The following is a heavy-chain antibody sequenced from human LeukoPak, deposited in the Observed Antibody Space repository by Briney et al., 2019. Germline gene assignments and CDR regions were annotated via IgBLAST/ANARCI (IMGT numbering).Heavy chain of an antibody. CDR3: ARGRRGRSDAFDI. Sequence: GASVTVSCKASGYTFTSFDINWVRQAPGQGPAWMGWVNTNSYNTGYAQNFQGRLNMTRNTSITTAYMELSSLRSEDTAVYYCARGRRGRSDAFDIWGQGTVVTVSS. J-gene: IGHJ3*02. CDR1: GYTFTSFD. V-gene: IGHV1-8*01. CDR2: VNTNSYNT. D-gene: IGHD3-16*01.